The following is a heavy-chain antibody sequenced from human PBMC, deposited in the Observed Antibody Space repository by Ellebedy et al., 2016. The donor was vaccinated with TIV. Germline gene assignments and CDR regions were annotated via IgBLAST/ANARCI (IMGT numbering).Heavy chain of an antibody. D-gene: IGHD3-3*01. J-gene: IGHJ6*02. Sequence: SETLSLXXTVSGGSISRFSWTWIRQPPGKGLEWIGYVFYSGDTIYNPFLNSRVTMSVDTSKNQFYLNLTSVTAADTAVYYCVRFDYDVEGYYGLDVWGQGTTVAVSS. CDR1: GGSISRFS. CDR2: VFYSGDT. CDR3: VRFDYDVEGYYGLDV. V-gene: IGHV4-59*01.